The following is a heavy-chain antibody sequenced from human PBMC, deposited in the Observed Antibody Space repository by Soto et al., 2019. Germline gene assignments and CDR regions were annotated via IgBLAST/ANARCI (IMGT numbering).Heavy chain of an antibody. CDR2: ISYDGSNK. CDR3: AKDAKYYYYTMEV. Sequence: VAVISYDGSNKYYVDSVKGRFTISRDNSKNTLYLQMNRLRAEDTAVYYCAKDAKYYYYTMEVWGQGTTVTVSS. J-gene: IGHJ6*02. V-gene: IGHV3-30*18.